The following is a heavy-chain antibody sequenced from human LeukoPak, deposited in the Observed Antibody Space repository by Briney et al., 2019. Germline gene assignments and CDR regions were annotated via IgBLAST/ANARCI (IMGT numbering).Heavy chain of an antibody. CDR2: ISSSSSYI. Sequence: GESLRLSCAASGFTFSSYSMNWVRQAPGKGLEWVSSISSSSSYIYYADSVKGRFTISRDNAKNSLYLQMNSLRAEDTAVYYCARARDGYNSSRAGDYWGQGTMVTVSS. V-gene: IGHV3-21*01. CDR1: GFTFSSYS. D-gene: IGHD5-24*01. CDR3: ARARDGYNSSRAGDY. J-gene: IGHJ3*01.